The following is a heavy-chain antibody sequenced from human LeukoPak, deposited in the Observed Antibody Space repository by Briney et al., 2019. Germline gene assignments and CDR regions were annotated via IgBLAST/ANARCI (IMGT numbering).Heavy chain of an antibody. D-gene: IGHD5-18*01. J-gene: IGHJ4*02. Sequence: SVKVSCKASGYTFTGYYMHWVRQAPGQGLEWMGGIIPIFGTANYAQKFQGRVTITTDESTSTAYMELSSLRSEDTAVYYCASGYSYYFDYWGQGTLVTVSS. CDR1: GYTFTGYY. CDR3: ASGYSYYFDY. CDR2: IIPIFGTA. V-gene: IGHV1-69*05.